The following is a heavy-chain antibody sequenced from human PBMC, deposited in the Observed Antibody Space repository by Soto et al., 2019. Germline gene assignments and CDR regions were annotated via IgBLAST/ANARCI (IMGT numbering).Heavy chain of an antibody. CDR2: ISAYNGNT. CDR1: GYTFTSYG. Sequence: GASVKVSCKASGYTFTSYGISWVRQAPGQGLEWMGWISAYNGNTNYAQKLQGRVTMTTDTSTSTAYMELRSLRSDDTAVYYCAMSDFWSGYSVYYYGMDVWGQGTTVTVSS. CDR3: AMSDFWSGYSVYYYGMDV. J-gene: IGHJ6*02. D-gene: IGHD3-3*01. V-gene: IGHV1-18*01.